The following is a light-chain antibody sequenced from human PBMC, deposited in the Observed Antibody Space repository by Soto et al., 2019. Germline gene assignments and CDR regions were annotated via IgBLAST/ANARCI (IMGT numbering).Light chain of an antibody. CDR2: EVN. CDR3: SSYAGSSNV. CDR1: SSDVGGYNY. V-gene: IGLV2-8*01. J-gene: IGLJ1*01. Sequence: QSVLTQPPSASGSPGQSVAISCTGTSSDVGGYNYVSWYQQHPGKAPILMIYEVNKRPSGVPDRCSGSKSGNTASLTVSGLQAEDEADYYCSSYAGSSNVFGTGTKLTVL.